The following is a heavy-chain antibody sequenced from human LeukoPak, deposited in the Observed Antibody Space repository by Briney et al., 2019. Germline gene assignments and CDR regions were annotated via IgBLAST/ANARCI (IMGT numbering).Heavy chain of an antibody. D-gene: IGHD6-13*01. CDR3: AKATEQQLANNWFDP. Sequence: GALRLSCAASGFTFSSYAMSWVRQAPGKGLEWVSAISGSGGSTYYADSVKGRFTISRDNSKNTLYLQMNSLRAEDTAVYYCAKATEQQLANNWFDPWGQGTLVTVSS. J-gene: IGHJ5*02. CDR1: GFTFSSYA. CDR2: ISGSGGST. V-gene: IGHV3-23*01.